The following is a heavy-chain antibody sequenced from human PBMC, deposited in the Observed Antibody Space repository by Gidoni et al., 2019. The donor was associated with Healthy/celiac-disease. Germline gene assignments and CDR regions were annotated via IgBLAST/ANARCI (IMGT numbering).Heavy chain of an antibody. CDR1: GGSISSYY. V-gene: IGHV4-59*01. Sequence: QVQLQESGPGLVKPSETLSLTCTVSGGSISSYYWSWIRQPPGKGLEWIGYIYSSGSTNYNPSLKSRVTISVDTSKNQFSLKLSSVTAADTAVYYCARSEEGSVTSWYYFDYWGQGTLVTVSS. CDR2: IYSSGST. CDR3: ARSEEGSVTSWYYFDY. J-gene: IGHJ4*02. D-gene: IGHD4-17*01.